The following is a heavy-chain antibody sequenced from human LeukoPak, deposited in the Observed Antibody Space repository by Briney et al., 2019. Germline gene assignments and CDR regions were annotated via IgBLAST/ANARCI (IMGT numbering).Heavy chain of an antibody. CDR2: INQDGSEE. V-gene: IGHV3-7*01. CDR1: GFTFSNYW. Sequence: GGSLRLSCVASGFTFSNYWMTWLRQAPGKPLDWVAHINQDGSEEHYMDSVKARFTISRDNAKNSLSLQMNSLRAEDTAVYYCVRDGGVSGYDLLDYWGQGTLVTVSS. CDR3: VRDGGVSGYDLLDY. J-gene: IGHJ4*02. D-gene: IGHD5-12*01.